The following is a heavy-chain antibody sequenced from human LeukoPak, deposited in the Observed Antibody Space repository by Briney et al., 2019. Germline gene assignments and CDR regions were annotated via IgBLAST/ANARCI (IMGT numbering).Heavy chain of an antibody. D-gene: IGHD5-24*01. J-gene: IGHJ4*02. V-gene: IGHV3-43*02. CDR2: ISGDGGST. CDR1: GFTFDDYA. Sequence: VQPGGSLRLSCAASGFTFDDYAMHWVRQAPGKGLEWVSLISGDGGSTYYADSVKGRFTISRDDSKNSLYLQMNSLTTEDTALYYCAKDNWMATRGHYGFGYWGQGTLVTVSS. CDR3: AKDNWMATRGHYGFGY.